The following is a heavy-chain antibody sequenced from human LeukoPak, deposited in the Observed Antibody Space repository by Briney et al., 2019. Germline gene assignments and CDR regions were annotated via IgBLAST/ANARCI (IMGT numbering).Heavy chain of an antibody. CDR3: ATIVAATPDSYFDY. CDR2: IYYSGST. V-gene: IGHV4-39*01. J-gene: IGHJ4*02. Sequence: SETLSLTCTVSGGSISSSSYYWGWIRQPPGKGLEWLGSIYYSGSTYYNPSLKTRVTISVDTSKNQFSLKLSSVTAADTAVYYCATIVAATPDSYFDYWGQGTLVTVSS. D-gene: IGHD2-15*01. CDR1: GGSISSSSYY.